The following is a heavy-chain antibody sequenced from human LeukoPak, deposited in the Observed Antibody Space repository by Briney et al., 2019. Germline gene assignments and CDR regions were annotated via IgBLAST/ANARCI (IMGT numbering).Heavy chain of an antibody. D-gene: IGHD1-26*01. CDR2: IYHSGST. V-gene: IGHV4-34*01. CDR1: GGSFSGYY. J-gene: IGHJ4*02. CDR3: AMGHSGSYGEVDY. Sequence: PSETLSLTCAVYGGSFSGYYWSWLRQPPGKGLEWIGSIYHSGSTYYNPSLKSRVTISVDTSKNQFSLKLSSVTAADTAVYYCAMGHSGSYGEVDYWGQGTLVTVSS.